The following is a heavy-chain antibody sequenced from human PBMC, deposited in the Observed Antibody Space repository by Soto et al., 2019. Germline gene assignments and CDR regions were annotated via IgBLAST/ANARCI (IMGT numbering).Heavy chain of an antibody. Sequence: ASVKVSCKASGYTFTALYMNWVRQAPRQGLEWMGWINPNNGVTTYAQKFQDRVIMTRNTSINTAYMELSSLTSDDTAVYYCTTLRLDPWGQGTLVTVSS. D-gene: IGHD6-25*01. CDR3: TTLRLDP. V-gene: IGHV1-2*02. CDR2: INPNNGVT. J-gene: IGHJ5*02. CDR1: GYTFTALY.